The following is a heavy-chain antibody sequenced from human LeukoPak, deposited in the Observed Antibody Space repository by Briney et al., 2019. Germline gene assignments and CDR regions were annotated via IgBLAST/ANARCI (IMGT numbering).Heavy chain of an antibody. CDR3: ATTVGSYFDY. V-gene: IGHV4-39*01. J-gene: IGHJ4*02. CDR1: GGSISSSSYY. CDR2: LYDSGST. D-gene: IGHD3-16*01. Sequence: SETLSLTCTVSGGSISSSSYYWDWIRQPPGKGLEWIGNLYDSGSTHYNPSLRSRVTISADTSKNQFSLKLSSVTAADTAVYYCATTVGSYFDYWSQGTLVTVSS.